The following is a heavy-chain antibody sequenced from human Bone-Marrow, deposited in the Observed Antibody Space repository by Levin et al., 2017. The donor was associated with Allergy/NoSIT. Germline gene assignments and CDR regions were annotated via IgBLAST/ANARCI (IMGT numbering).Heavy chain of an antibody. CDR3: TTGVSSWSGDPYYFDY. D-gene: IGHD6-13*01. CDR2: IKSKTDGGTT. Sequence: GGSLRLSCAASGFTFSNAWMSWVRQAPGKGLEWVGRIKSKTDGGTTDYAAPVKGRFTISRDDSKNTLYLQMNSLKTEDTAVYYCTTGVSSWSGDPYYFDYWGQGTLVTVSS. CDR1: GFTFSNAW. J-gene: IGHJ4*02. V-gene: IGHV3-15*01.